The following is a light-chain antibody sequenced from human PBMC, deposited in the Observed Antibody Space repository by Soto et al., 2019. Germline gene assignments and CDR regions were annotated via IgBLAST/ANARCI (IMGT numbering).Light chain of an antibody. V-gene: IGKV3-20*01. CDR3: QQYGSSAPDT. Sequence: EIVLTQSPGTLSLSPGERATLSCRASQSVSSSYLAWYQQKPGQAPRLLIYGASIRATGIPGRFSGSGCGTDFTLTISRLVPDDFAVYYCQQYGSSAPDTFGQGTKLEIK. CDR2: GAS. CDR1: QSVSSSY. J-gene: IGKJ2*01.